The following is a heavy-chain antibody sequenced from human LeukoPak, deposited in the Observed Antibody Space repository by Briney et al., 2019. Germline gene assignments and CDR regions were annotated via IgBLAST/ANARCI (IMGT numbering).Heavy chain of an antibody. Sequence: GASVKVSCKASGGTFSSYAISWVRQAPGQGLEWMGGIIPIFGTANYAQKFQGRVTITADESTSTAYMELSSLRSEDTAVYYCASCVIGCDILTGYTFDYWGQGTLVTVSS. V-gene: IGHV1-69*13. CDR1: GGTFSSYA. J-gene: IGHJ4*02. CDR3: ASCVIGCDILTGYTFDY. D-gene: IGHD3-9*01. CDR2: IIPIFGTA.